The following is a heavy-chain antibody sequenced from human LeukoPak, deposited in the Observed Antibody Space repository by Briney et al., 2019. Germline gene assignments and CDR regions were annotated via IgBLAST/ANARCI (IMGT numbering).Heavy chain of an antibody. V-gene: IGHV3-21*01. J-gene: IGHJ4*02. CDR3: ARSTVNSGYVQSDLFDY. CDR2: ISSSSSYI. D-gene: IGHD5-12*01. Sequence: GGSLRLSCAASGFTFSSYSMNWVRQAPGKGLEWVSSISSSSSYIYYADSVKGRFTISRDNAKNSLYLQMNSLRAEDTAVYYCARSTVNSGYVQSDLFDYWGQGTLVTVSS. CDR1: GFTFSSYS.